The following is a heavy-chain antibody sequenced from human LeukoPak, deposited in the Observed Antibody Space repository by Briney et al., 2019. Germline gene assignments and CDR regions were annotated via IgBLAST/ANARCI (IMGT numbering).Heavy chain of an antibody. CDR3: ARLKATVSIHAYFDS. J-gene: IGHJ4*02. Sequence: SETLSLTCTVSGGSFSSYFWTWIRQPPGKGLEWIGYIDHGGSTNYNPSLRSRVSISSDTSKIQFSLELTSVTAADTAVYYCARLKATVSIHAYFDSWGQGTLVTVSS. CDR2: IDHGGST. V-gene: IGHV4-59*01. CDR1: GGSFSSYF. D-gene: IGHD4-17*01.